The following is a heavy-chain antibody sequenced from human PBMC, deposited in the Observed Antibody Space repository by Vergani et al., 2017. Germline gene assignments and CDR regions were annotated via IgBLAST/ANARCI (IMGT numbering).Heavy chain of an antibody. V-gene: IGHV1-69*04. CDR2: IIPILGIA. CDR1: GGTFSSYA. D-gene: IGHD2-15*01. CDR3: ARAAKGYCSGGSCRPFDY. Sequence: QVQLVQSGAEVKKPGSSVKVSCKASGGTFSSYAISWVRQAPGQGLEWMGRIIPILGIANYAQKFQGRVTITADKSTSTAYMELSSLRSEDTAVYYCARAAKGYCSGGSCRPFDYWGQGTLVTVSS. J-gene: IGHJ4*02.